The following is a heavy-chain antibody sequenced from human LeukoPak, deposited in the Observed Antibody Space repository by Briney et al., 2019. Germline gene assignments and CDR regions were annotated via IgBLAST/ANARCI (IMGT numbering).Heavy chain of an antibody. V-gene: IGHV3-48*01. CDR1: GFTFSSYS. D-gene: IGHD3-3*01. CDR2: ISSSSSTI. J-gene: IGHJ4*02. CDR3: ARAPRDFASDY. Sequence: GGSLRLSCAASGFTFSSYSMNWVRQAPGKGLEWVSYISSSSSTIYYADSVKVRFTISRDNAKNSLYLQMNSLRAEDTAVYYCARAPRDFASDYWGQGTLVTVSS.